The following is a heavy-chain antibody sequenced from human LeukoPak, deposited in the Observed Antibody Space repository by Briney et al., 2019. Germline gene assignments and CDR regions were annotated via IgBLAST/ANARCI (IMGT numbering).Heavy chain of an antibody. CDR1: GFTFSSYW. CDR3: ARDNVLLWFGDSEPNFDY. D-gene: IGHD3-10*01. V-gene: IGHV3-7*01. Sequence: GGSLRLSCAASGFTFSSYWMSWVRQAPGKGLEWVANIKQDGSEKYYVDSVKGRFTISRDNAKNSLYLQMNSLRAEDTAVYYCARDNVLLWFGDSEPNFDYWGQGTLVTVSS. J-gene: IGHJ4*02. CDR2: IKQDGSEK.